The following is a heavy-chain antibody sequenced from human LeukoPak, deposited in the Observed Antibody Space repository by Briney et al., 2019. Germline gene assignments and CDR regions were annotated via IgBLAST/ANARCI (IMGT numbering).Heavy chain of an antibody. V-gene: IGHV3-64*01. Sequence: GGSLRLSCAASGFTFSSYAMHWVRQAPGKGLEYVSAISSNGGSTYYANSVKGRFSISRDNSKNTLYLQMGSLRAEDTAVYYCATQDGLRGVIANSLEYFQHWGQGTLVTVSS. CDR3: ATQDGLRGVIANSLEYFQH. D-gene: IGHD3-10*01. CDR2: ISSNGGST. J-gene: IGHJ1*01. CDR1: GFTFSSYA.